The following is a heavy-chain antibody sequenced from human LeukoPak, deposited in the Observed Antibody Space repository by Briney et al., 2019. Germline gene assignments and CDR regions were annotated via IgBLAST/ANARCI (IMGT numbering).Heavy chain of an antibody. CDR1: GYTFTDYF. CDR2: INPNSGGT. CDR3: ARDDGIRFLES. Sequence: GASVKVSCQPSGYTFTDYFIHWVRQAPGQGLEWMGWINPNSGGTNYAQKFQGRVTMTRDTSISTAYMELSRLRSDDTAVYYCARDDGIRFLESWGQGTLVTVSS. V-gene: IGHV1-2*02. J-gene: IGHJ5*02. D-gene: IGHD3-3*01.